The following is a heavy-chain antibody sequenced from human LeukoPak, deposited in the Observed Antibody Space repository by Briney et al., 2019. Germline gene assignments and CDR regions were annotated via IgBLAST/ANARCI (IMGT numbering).Heavy chain of an antibody. V-gene: IGHV3-21*05. CDR1: GFTFSSYW. CDR3: ARDGPEGDAFDI. J-gene: IGHJ3*02. Sequence: GGSLRLSCAASGFTFSSYWMNWARQAPGKGLEWVSYISSSSSYTNYADSVKGRFTISRDNAKNSLYLQMNSLRAEDTAVYYCARDGPEGDAFDIWGQGTMVTVSS. CDR2: ISSSSSYT.